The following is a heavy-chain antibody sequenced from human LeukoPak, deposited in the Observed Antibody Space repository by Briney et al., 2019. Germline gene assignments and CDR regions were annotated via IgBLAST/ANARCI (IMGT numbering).Heavy chain of an antibody. D-gene: IGHD5-24*01. Sequence: GASVKVSCKASGYTFTGYYMHWVRQAPGQGLEWMGWINPNSGGTNYAQKFQGRVTITAAESTSTAYLELRSLTSEDTAVYFCATERWLQYWGQGTMVTVSS. V-gene: IGHV1-2*02. CDR3: ATERWLQY. J-gene: IGHJ3*01. CDR1: GYTFTGYY. CDR2: INPNSGGT.